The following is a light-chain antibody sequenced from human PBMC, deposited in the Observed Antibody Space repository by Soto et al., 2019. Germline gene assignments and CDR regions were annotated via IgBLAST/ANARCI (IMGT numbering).Light chain of an antibody. CDR2: AAS. Sequence: DIQMTQSPSSLSSSVGDRVTLACLASQSISSYLNWYKQKPGKAPKLLIYAASSLQSGVPSRFSGSGSGTDFTLTISSLQPEDFETYYCQQSYSTPRTFGQGTKVDIK. CDR3: QQSYSTPRT. J-gene: IGKJ1*01. V-gene: IGKV1-39*01. CDR1: QSISSY.